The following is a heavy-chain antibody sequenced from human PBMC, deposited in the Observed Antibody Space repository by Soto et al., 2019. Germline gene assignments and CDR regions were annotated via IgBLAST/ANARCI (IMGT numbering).Heavy chain of an antibody. D-gene: IGHD1-1*01. J-gene: IGHJ4*02. CDR1: GFTFDDFS. V-gene: IGHV3-43*01. CDR2: IGRDGIYT. Sequence: EVQLVESGGAVVQPGGSLRLSCAASGFTFDDFSMHWVRQAPGKGLEWVSLIGRDGIYTYYADSVKGRFTISRDNSKNSLYLQMNSLRTEDTAFYFCAKEKNDASWTAFDYWGQGTLVTVSS. CDR3: AKEKNDASWTAFDY.